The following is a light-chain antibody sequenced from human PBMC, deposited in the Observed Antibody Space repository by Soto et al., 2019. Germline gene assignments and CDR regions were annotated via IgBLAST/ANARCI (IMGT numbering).Light chain of an antibody. V-gene: IGLV3-1*01. Sequence: SYELTQPPSVSVSPGQTASITCSGDYLGNKYASWYQQKPGQSPVVVIYQGTKRPSGIPERFSGSDSGNTATLTISGTQAMDEADYYCQAWDSSTVLFGGGTKLTVL. J-gene: IGLJ2*01. CDR1: YLGNKY. CDR3: QAWDSSTVL. CDR2: QGT.